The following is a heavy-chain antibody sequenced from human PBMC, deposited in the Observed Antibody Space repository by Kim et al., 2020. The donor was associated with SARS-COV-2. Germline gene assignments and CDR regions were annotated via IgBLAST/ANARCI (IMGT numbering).Heavy chain of an antibody. J-gene: IGHJ4*02. V-gene: IGHV1-2*06. CDR1: GYRFSGQN. Sequence: ASVKVSCKASGYRFSGQNIHWVRQAPGQGLEWVGRISPNNGDTKYAEKFQGRVTVTGDTSISTAYMEVNSLTSDDTAIYYCVRAFDYWGQGTLVTVSS. CDR3: VRAFDY. CDR2: ISPNNGDT.